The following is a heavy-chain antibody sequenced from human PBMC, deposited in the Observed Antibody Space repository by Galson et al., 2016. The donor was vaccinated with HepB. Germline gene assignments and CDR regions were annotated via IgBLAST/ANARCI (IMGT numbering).Heavy chain of an antibody. CDR1: GYRFTGYY. Sequence: SVKVSCKASGYRFTGYYIHWVRQAPGQGLEWLGWINPNSGDTDYAQSIQDRVTVTRDTSIRTAYLALSRLTSDDPAVYYCARGGDFWSGYFFQDWGQGTPVSVTS. CDR3: ARGGDFWSGYFFQD. D-gene: IGHD3-3*01. CDR2: INPNSGDT. V-gene: IGHV1-2*02. J-gene: IGHJ1*01.